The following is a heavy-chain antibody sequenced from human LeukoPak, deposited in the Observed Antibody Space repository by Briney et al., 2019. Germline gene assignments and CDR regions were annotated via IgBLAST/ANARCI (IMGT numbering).Heavy chain of an antibody. Sequence: SETLSLTCTVSGGSISSSSYYWGWIRQPPGKGLECIGSIYYRGSTYYHPSLKSRLTVSVDTSKNHFSPKLSSVTAADTAVYYCARPRRDGYIDAFDLWGQGTMVTVSP. CDR2: IYYRGST. CDR3: ARPRRDGYIDAFDL. V-gene: IGHV4-39*02. D-gene: IGHD5-24*01. CDR1: GGSISSSSYY. J-gene: IGHJ3*01.